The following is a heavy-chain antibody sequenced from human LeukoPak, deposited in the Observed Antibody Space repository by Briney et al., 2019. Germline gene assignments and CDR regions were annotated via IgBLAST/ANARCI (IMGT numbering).Heavy chain of an antibody. V-gene: IGHV4-38-2*02. J-gene: IGHJ5*02. CDR1: GGSISSYY. CDR3: ARDSAVTTANWFDP. D-gene: IGHD4-17*01. Sequence: PSETLSLTCTVSGGSISSYYWSWIRQPPGKGLEWIGSIYHSGSTYCNPSLKSRVTISVDTSKNQFSLKLSSVTAADTAVYYCARDSAVTTANWFDPWGQGTLVTVSS. CDR2: IYHSGST.